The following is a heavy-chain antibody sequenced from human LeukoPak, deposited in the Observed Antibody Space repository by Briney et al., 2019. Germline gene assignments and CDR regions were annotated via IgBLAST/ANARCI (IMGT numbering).Heavy chain of an antibody. CDR1: GYTFTDYY. CDR3: SRDLFTEGLVWHHFDY. J-gene: IGHJ4*02. CDR2: MNPNSGGT. Sequence: EASVKVSCKASGYTFTDYYMHWVRQAPGHGLEWMGWMNPNSGGTNHAQNFQGRVAMTRDTSINTAYMELTSLRSDDTAVYYCSRDLFTEGLVWHHFDYWGQGTLVTVSP. V-gene: IGHV1-2*02. D-gene: IGHD3/OR15-3a*01.